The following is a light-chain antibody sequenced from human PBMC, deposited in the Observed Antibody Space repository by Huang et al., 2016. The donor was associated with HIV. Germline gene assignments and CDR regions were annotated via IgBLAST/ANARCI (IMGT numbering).Light chain of an antibody. CDR2: DAS. V-gene: IGKV3-11*01. CDR1: QSVSTF. Sequence: DIVLTQSPATLSLSPGERATVSCRASQSVSTFLAWYQHKPGQAPGLLIFDASNSASGVPGRFSGTGSGTDFTLAISSLEPSDVAVYYCQQHSYWPITFGRGTRLEI. CDR3: QQHSYWPIT. J-gene: IGKJ5*01.